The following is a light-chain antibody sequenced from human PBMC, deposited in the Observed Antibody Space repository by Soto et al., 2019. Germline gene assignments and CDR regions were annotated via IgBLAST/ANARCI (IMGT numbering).Light chain of an antibody. J-gene: IGKJ5*01. CDR2: AAS. V-gene: IGKV1-27*01. CDR3: QKYSSVIT. Sequence: DIQMTQSPSSLSASVGDIVTITCRASQGISNFLAWYQQKPGKVPKLLISAASTLQPGVPSRFIGSGSGTAFNLTITSLQPEDVATYYCQKYSSVITFGQRTRLEIK. CDR1: QGISNF.